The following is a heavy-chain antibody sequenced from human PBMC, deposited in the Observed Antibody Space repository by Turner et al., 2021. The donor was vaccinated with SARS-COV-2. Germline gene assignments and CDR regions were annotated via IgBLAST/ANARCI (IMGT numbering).Heavy chain of an antibody. CDR1: GFTFSSYG. J-gene: IGHJ4*02. Sequence: QVQLVETGGGVVQPGRSLRLSCAASGFTFSSYGMHWVRQAPGKVLEWVAVISYDGSNKYYAVSVKGRFTISRDNSKNTLYLQMNSLRAEDTAVYYCAKDMEQLVPLFDYWGQGTLVTVSS. CDR2: ISYDGSNK. CDR3: AKDMEQLVPLFDY. D-gene: IGHD6-13*01. V-gene: IGHV3-30*18.